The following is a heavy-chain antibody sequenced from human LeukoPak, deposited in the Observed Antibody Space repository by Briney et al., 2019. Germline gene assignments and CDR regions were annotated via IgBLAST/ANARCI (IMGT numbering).Heavy chain of an antibody. CDR2: IIPILSQT. Sequence: SVKVSCTSSGGTISTHAINWVRQAPGQGLEWMGRIIPILSQTNYALKFRGRFTMTADESTNTAYMELSSLKSEDTAVYFCAKVRGSDAFDLWGQGTMVTVSS. J-gene: IGHJ3*01. V-gene: IGHV1-69*11. D-gene: IGHD3-10*01. CDR1: GGTISTHA. CDR3: AKVRGSDAFDL.